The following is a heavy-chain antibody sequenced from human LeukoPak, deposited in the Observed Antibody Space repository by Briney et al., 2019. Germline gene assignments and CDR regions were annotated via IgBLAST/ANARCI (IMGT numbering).Heavy chain of an antibody. J-gene: IGHJ3*02. CDR1: GGSISSYY. CDR3: ARDGRKMEAFDI. V-gene: IGHV4-4*07. Sequence: SETLSLTCTVSGGSISSYYWSWIRQPAGKGLEWIGRIYTSGSTNYNPSLKSRATMSVDTSKNQFSLKLSSVTAADTAVYYCARDGRKMEAFDIWGQGTMVTVSS. D-gene: IGHD5-24*01. CDR2: IYTSGST.